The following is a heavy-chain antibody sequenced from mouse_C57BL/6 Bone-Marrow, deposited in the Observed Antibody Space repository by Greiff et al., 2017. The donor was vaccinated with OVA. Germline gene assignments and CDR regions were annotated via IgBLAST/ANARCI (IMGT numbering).Heavy chain of an antibody. CDR2: IYPGDGDT. J-gene: IGHJ2*01. CDR1: GYAFSSYW. CDR3: ERGDF. Sequence: QVVLHPPRAKLVKPGASVEISCKASGYAFSSYWMNWVKQRPGKGLEWIGQIYPGDGDTNYNGKFKGKATLTADKATSTVYMQLSTLTAEDTEVNFGERGDFWGQGTTLTVSS. V-gene: IGHV1-80*01.